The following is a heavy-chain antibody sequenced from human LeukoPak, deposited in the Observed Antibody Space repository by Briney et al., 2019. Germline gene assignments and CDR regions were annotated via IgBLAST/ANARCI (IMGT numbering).Heavy chain of an antibody. V-gene: IGHV3-30-3*01. Sequence: PGRSLTLSCAASGFIFSDYTLHWLRQAPGKGLEGVAVILYDGSQKYYADSVRGRFTISRDNSKNTMSLEMNSLRAEDSAVYYCAGRGYWGQGTVVTVSS. CDR3: AGRGY. J-gene: IGHJ4*02. CDR1: GFIFSDYT. D-gene: IGHD3-10*01. CDR2: ILYDGSQK.